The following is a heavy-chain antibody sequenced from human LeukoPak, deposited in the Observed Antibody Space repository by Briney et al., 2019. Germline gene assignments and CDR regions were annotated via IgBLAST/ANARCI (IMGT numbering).Heavy chain of an antibody. CDR3: ARFSVVTGFDY. D-gene: IGHD4-23*01. CDR2: ISSSGTTT. J-gene: IGHJ4*02. Sequence: PGGSLRLSCAASGFTFRSYEMSWVRQAPGKGRQWVSYISSSGTTTLYADSVKGRFTISRDNAKNSLYLQMNSLRAEDTAVYYCARFSVVTGFDYWGQGALVTVSS. CDR1: GFTFRSYE. V-gene: IGHV3-48*03.